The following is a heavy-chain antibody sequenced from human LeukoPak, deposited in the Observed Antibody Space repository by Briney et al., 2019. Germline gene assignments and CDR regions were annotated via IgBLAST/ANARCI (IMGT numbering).Heavy chain of an antibody. CDR2: IYYSGST. D-gene: IGHD6-6*01. CDR3: ARETAELGRSFDY. CDR1: GGSISSYY. J-gene: IGHJ4*02. Sequence: SETLSLTCTVSGGSISSYYWSWIRQPPGKGLEWIGYIYYSGSTNYNPSLKSRVTISVDTSKNQFSLKLSSVTAADTAVYYCARETAELGRSFDYWGQGAQVTVSS. V-gene: IGHV4-59*01.